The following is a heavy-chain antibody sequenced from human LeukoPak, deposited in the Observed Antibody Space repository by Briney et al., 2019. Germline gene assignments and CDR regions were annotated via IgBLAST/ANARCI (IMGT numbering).Heavy chain of an antibody. Sequence: PSETLSLTCTVSGGSISSYYWSWIRQPPGKGLEWIGYIYYSGSTNYNPSLKSRVTISVDTSKNLFSLKLNSVTAADTAVYYCARGLKSYGSGSYGGYFDYWGQGTLATVSS. CDR2: IYYSGST. J-gene: IGHJ4*02. CDR1: GGSISSYY. CDR3: ARGLKSYGSGSYGGYFDY. D-gene: IGHD3-10*01. V-gene: IGHV4-59*01.